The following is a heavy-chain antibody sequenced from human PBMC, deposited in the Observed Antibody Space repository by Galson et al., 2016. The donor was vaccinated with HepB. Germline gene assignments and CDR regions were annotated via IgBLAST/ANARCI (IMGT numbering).Heavy chain of an antibody. CDR3: AGLSGVAPGQAPLTSLEY. Sequence: SVKVSCKASGYTFTTYGIQWVRQAPGQRLEWIGWYNAGNGDPRYSQNFQGRVTFTRDTSASTAYMELSRLESEDTAVYYCAGLSGVAPGQAPLTSLEYWGQGTLVTVSS. V-gene: IGHV1-3*01. CDR1: GYTFTTYG. CDR2: YNAGNGDP. J-gene: IGHJ4*02. D-gene: IGHD2-15*01.